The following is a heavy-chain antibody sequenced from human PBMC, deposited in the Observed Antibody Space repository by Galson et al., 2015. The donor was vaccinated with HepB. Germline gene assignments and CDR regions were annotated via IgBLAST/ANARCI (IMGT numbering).Heavy chain of an antibody. V-gene: IGHV1-18*01. CDR3: ARGTDIVVVPQSAFDI. J-gene: IGHJ3*02. D-gene: IGHD2-15*01. CDR1: GYTFTSYG. CDR2: ISAYNGNT. Sequence: SVKVSCKASGYTFTSYGISWVRQAPGQGLEWMGWISAYNGNTNYAQKLQGRVTMTTDTSTSTAYMELRSLRSDDTAVYYCARGTDIVVVPQSAFDIWGQGTMVTVSS.